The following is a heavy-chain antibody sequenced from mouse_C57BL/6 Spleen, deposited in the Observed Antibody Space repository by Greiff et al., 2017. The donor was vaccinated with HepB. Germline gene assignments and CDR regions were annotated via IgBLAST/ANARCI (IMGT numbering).Heavy chain of an antibody. CDR3: ARGGDYDMYYFDY. Sequence: VQLQESGAELVKPGASVKISCKASGYAFSSYWMNWVKQRPGKGLEWIGQIYPGDGDTNYNGKFKGKATLTADKSSSTAYMQLSSLTSEDSAVYFCARGGDYDMYYFDYWGQGTTLTVSS. V-gene: IGHV1-80*01. D-gene: IGHD2-4*01. CDR2: IYPGDGDT. J-gene: IGHJ2*01. CDR1: GYAFSSYW.